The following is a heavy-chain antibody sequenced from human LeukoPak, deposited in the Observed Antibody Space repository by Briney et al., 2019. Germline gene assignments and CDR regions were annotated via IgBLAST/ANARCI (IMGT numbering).Heavy chain of an antibody. D-gene: IGHD1-7*01. CDR2: ISGSGGST. V-gene: IGHV3-23*01. J-gene: IGHJ4*02. CDR3: ANGWQITGSTYNYFDY. CDR1: GFTFSSYA. Sequence: QPGGSLRLSCAASGFTFSSYAINWVRQAPGKGLEWVSAISGSGGSTYYADSAKGRFTISRDNSKNTLYLQMNSLRAEDTAVYYCANGWQITGSTYNYFDYWGQGTLVTVSS.